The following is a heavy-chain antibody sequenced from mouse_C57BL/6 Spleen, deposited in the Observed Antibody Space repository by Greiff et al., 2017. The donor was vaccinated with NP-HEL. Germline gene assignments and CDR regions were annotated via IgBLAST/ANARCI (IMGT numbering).Heavy chain of an antibody. CDR3: TRPLYDYELAY. J-gene: IGHJ3*01. CDR2: ISSGGSYT. CDR1: GFTFSSYG. D-gene: IGHD2-4*01. Sequence: EVQLVESGGDLVKPGGSLKLSCAASGFTFSSYGMSWVRQTPDKRLEWVATISSGGSYTYYPDRVKGRFTISRDNAKNTLYLQMSSRKAEDTAMYCCTRPLYDYELAYWGQGTLVTVSA. V-gene: IGHV5-6*01.